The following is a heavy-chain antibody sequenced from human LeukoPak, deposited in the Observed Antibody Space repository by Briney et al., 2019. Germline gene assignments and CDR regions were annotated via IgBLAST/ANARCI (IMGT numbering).Heavy chain of an antibody. CDR2: ISGSGSTT. CDR3: ARGRDCWSGSHY. D-gene: IGHD3-3*01. J-gene: IGHJ4*02. CDR1: GFTFSSYA. Sequence: GGSLRLSCAASGFTFSSYAMSWVRQAPGKGLEWVSAISGSGSTTNYADSVKGRFTISKDKSKNTVYLHMNSPRADDTAVSYCARGRDCWSGSHYWGQGTLVTVSS. V-gene: IGHV3-23*01.